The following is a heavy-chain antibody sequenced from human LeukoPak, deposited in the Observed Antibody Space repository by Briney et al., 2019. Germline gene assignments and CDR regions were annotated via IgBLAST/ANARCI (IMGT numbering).Heavy chain of an antibody. V-gene: IGHV4-4*02. D-gene: IGHD3-16*01. Sequence: SETLSLTCAVSGGSISSRNWWSWVRQPPGKGLEWIGEIYHSGSTNYNPSLKSRVTISVDASKNQFSLKLSSVTAADTAVYYCARVPGFGDAFDIWGQGTMVTVSS. CDR3: ARVPGFGDAFDI. J-gene: IGHJ3*02. CDR2: IYHSGST. CDR1: GGSISSRNW.